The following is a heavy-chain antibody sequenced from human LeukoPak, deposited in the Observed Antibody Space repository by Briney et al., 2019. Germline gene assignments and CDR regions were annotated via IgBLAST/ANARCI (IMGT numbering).Heavy chain of an antibody. CDR1: GGTFSSYA. D-gene: IGHD2-8*01. J-gene: IGHJ5*02. CDR3: ARGPCTNGVCYTP. CDR2: IIPIFGTA. Sequence: ASVKVSCKASGGTFSSYAISWVRQAPGQGLEWMGGIIPIFGTANYAQKFQGRVTITADESTSTAYMELSSLRPEDTAVYYCARGPCTNGVCYTPWGQGTLVTVSS. V-gene: IGHV1-69*13.